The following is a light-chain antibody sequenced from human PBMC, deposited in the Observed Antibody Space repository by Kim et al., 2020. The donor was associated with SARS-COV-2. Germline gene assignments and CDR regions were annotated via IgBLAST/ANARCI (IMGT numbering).Light chain of an antibody. V-gene: IGKV3-15*01. CDR1: QSFSSN. J-gene: IGKJ5*01. CDR3: QQYNNWPPIT. Sequence: SPGERATLSCSASQSFSSNLAWYQQKPGQAPRLLIYGASTRATGIPARFSGSGSGTEFTLTISSLQSEDFAVYYCQQYNNWPPITFGQGTRLEIK. CDR2: GAS.